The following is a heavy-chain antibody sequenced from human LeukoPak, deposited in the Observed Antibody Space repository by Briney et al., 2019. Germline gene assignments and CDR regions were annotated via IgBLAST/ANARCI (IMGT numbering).Heavy chain of an antibody. V-gene: IGHV3-23*01. CDR2: IGGSGTRT. CDR1: GFTFTTYG. Sequence: HSGGSLRLSCSASGFTFTTYGMNWVRQAPGKGLEWVSGIGGSGTRTYYADSVKGRFTISRDNSKNTLYLQMNSLRDEDTAVYYCAKGRVAYYTVRWSGLVDTWGQGTQVTVSS. J-gene: IGHJ5*02. D-gene: IGHD3-3*01. CDR3: AKGRVAYYTVRWSGLVDT.